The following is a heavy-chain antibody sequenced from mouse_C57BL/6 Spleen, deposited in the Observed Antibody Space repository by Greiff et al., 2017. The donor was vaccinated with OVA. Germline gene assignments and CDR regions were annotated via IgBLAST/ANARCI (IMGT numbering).Heavy chain of an antibody. CDR1: GYAFSSSR. D-gene: IGHD1-1*01. V-gene: IGHV1-82*01. CDR2: IYPGDGDT. CDR3: ARTYYYGSSYVPDY. J-gene: IGHJ2*01. Sequence: VKLQESGPELVKPGASVKISCKASGYAFSSSRMNWVKQRPGKGLEWIGRIYPGDGDTNDNGKFKGKATLTADNSSSTAYMQLSSLTSEDSAVYFCARTYYYGSSYVPDYWGQGTTLTVSS.